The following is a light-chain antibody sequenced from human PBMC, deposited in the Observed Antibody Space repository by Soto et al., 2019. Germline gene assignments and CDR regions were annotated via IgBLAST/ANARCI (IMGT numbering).Light chain of an antibody. J-gene: IGLJ1*01. CDR2: EVS. V-gene: IGLV2-14*01. CDR1: SSDVGGYNY. Sequence: QSALTQPASVSGSPGQSITISCTGTSSDVGGYNYVSWYQQNPGKAPKLMIYEVSNRPSGVSNRFSGSKSGNTASLTISGLQAADEADYYCSSYTSSSIDYVFGTGTKLTVL. CDR3: SSYTSSSIDYV.